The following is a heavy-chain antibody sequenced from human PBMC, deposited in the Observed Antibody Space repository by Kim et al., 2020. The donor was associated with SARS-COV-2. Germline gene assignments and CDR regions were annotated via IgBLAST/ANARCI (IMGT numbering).Heavy chain of an antibody. D-gene: IGHD3-22*01. J-gene: IGHJ4*02. CDR3: ARLSSGYVTTTIDY. V-gene: IGHV5-51*01. Sequence: SPSFQGQVTISADKSISTAYLQWSSLKASDTAMYYCARLSSGYVTTTIDYWGQGTLVTVSS.